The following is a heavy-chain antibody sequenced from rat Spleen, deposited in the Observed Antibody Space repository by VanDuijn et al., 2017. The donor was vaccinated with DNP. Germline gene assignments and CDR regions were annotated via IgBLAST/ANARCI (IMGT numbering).Heavy chain of an antibody. J-gene: IGHJ2*01. CDR1: GFTFSEYA. CDR2: IFYAGTTT. D-gene: IGHD1-11*01. Sequence: EVQLVESGGGLVQPGRSLKLSCRASGFTFSEYAMAWVRQAPKKGLEWVATIFYAGTTTYYRGSVKGRFTISRDNANGTLYLQMDNLRSEETATYYCARQTTALYFDYWGQGVMVTVSS. CDR3: ARQTTALYFDY. V-gene: IGHV5-7*01.